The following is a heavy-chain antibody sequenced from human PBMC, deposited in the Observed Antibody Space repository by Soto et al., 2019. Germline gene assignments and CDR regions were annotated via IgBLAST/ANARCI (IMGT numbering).Heavy chain of an antibody. V-gene: IGHV3-23*01. CDR3: AKAWGIDY. J-gene: IGHJ4*02. D-gene: IGHD7-27*01. CDR1: GFTFISYT. CDR2: ISGSGSST. Sequence: EVQLLESGGGLVDPGGSRRLSFAASGFTFISYTMSWVRQAPGKGLEWVSTISGSGSSTYSADSVKGRFTISRDNSKNTLYLQMNSLRVEDTAIYYCAKAWGIDYWGQGTLVTVSS.